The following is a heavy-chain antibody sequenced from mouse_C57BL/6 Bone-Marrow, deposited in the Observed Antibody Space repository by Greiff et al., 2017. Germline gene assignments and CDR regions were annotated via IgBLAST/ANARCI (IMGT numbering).Heavy chain of an antibody. CDR3: ARKDYGSSYAGY. CDR1: GYTFTSYW. Sequence: QVQLQQPGAELVRPGSSVKLSCKASGYTFTSYWMDWVKQRPGQGLEWIGNIYPSDSETHYNQKFKDKATLTVDNSSSTAYMQLSSLTSEDSAVYYGARKDYGSSYAGYWGQGTTLTVSS. V-gene: IGHV1-61*01. D-gene: IGHD1-1*01. CDR2: IYPSDSET. J-gene: IGHJ2*01.